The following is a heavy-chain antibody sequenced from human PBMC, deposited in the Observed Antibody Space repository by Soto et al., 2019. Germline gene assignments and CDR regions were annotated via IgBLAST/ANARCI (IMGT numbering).Heavy chain of an antibody. V-gene: IGHV3-30-3*01. Sequence: HPGGSLRLSCAASGFTFSSYAMHWVRQAPGKGLEWVAVISYDGSNKYYADSVKGRFTISRDNSKNTLYLQMNSLRAEDTAVYYCARDLDIRTRAFDYWGQGTLVTVSS. CDR3: ARDLDIRTRAFDY. D-gene: IGHD5-12*01. J-gene: IGHJ4*02. CDR1: GFTFSSYA. CDR2: ISYDGSNK.